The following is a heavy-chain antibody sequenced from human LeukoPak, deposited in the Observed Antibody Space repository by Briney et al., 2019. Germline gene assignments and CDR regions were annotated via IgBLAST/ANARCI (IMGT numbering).Heavy chain of an antibody. CDR3: ARDTEGRGDIVATIAIYYYYGMDV. CDR2: ISSSSCYI. V-gene: IGHV3-21*01. J-gene: IGHJ6*02. Sequence: GGSLRLSCAASGFTFSSYSMNWVRQAPGKGLEWVSSISSSSCYIYYADSVKGRFTISRDNAKNSLYLQMNSLRAEDTAVYYCARDTEGRGDIVATIAIYYYYGMDVWGQGTTVTVSS. CDR1: GFTFSSYS. D-gene: IGHD5-12*01.